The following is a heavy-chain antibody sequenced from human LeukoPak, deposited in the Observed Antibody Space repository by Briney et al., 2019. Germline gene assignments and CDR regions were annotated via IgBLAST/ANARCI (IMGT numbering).Heavy chain of an antibody. Sequence: GGSLRLSCAASGFTFSSFSMTWVRQAPGKGLEWVSSITSSSSYIYYADSVKGRFTISRDNAKSSLYLQMNSLRAEDTAVYYCARVSFSQNNAFDIWGQGTMVTVSS. CDR3: ARVSFSQNNAFDI. CDR1: GFTFSSFS. V-gene: IGHV3-21*01. CDR2: ITSSSSYI. J-gene: IGHJ3*02.